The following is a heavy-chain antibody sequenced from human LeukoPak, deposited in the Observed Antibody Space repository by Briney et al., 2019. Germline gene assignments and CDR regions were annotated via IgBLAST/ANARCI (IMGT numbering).Heavy chain of an antibody. J-gene: IGHJ4*02. D-gene: IGHD1/OR15-1a*01. CDR1: GFTFSSND. Sequence: GGSLRLSCAGSGFTFSSNDLRWVRQAPGKGLEWVSAISNSGGNTYYEDSVRGRFTISRDNSKNTLYLQMNTLRAEDTAVYYCATTKQARRYFDYWGQGTLVTVSS. V-gene: IGHV3-23*01. CDR3: ATTKQARRYFDY. CDR2: ISNSGGNT.